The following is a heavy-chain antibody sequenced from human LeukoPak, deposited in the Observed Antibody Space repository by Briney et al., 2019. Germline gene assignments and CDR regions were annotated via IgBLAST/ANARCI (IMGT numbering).Heavy chain of an antibody. CDR2: IIPIFGTA. J-gene: IGHJ4*02. V-gene: IGHV1-69*05. Sequence: ASVKVSCKASGGTFSSYAISWLRQAPGQGLEWMGGIIPIFGTANYAQKFQGRVTITTDESTSTAYMELGSLRSEDTAVYYCANLLDYWGQGTLVTVSS. CDR3: ANLLDY. CDR1: GGTFSSYA.